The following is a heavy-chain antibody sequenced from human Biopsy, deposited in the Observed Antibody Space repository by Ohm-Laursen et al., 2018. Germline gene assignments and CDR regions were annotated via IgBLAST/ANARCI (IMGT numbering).Heavy chain of an antibody. V-gene: IGHV4-61*01. Sequence: SETLSLTCTVSGDSVSSGSFYWTWFRQPPGQGLEYIGYIYDRGSTANYNPSLESRVTMSVDMPKNQFSLKLSSVTAADTAIYYCARGMRSSGWPYFDSWGQGTLVTVSS. CDR3: ARGMRSSGWPYFDS. CDR2: IYDRGSTA. J-gene: IGHJ4*02. CDR1: GDSVSSGSFY. D-gene: IGHD6-19*01.